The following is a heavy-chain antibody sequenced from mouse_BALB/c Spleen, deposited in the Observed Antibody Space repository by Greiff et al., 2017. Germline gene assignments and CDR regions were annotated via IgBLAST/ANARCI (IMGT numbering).Heavy chain of an antibody. J-gene: IGHJ4*01. CDR1: GYAFSSYW. V-gene: IGHV1-80*01. Sequence: QVQLKQSGAELVRPGSSVKISCKASGYAFSSYWMNWVKQRPGQGLEWIGQIYPGDGDTNYNGKFKGKATLTADKSSSTAYMQLSSLTSEDSAVYFLARLGPLYAMDHRGQGTSVTVSS. CDR3: ARLGPLYAMDH. CDR2: IYPGDGDT. D-gene: IGHD6-1*01.